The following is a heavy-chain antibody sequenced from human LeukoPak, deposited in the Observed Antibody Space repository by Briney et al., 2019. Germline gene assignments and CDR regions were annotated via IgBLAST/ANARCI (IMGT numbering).Heavy chain of an antibody. Sequence: SETLSLTCTVSGGSISSGSYYWSWIRQPPGKGLEWIGYIHFIGDTYYNPSLKSRVTISVDTSKNQFSLKLSTVTAADTAVYYCARVPRFSSDWIEYRIFDYWGQRTLVTVSS. CDR1: GGSISSGSYY. D-gene: IGHD6-19*01. CDR3: ARVPRFSSDWIEYRIFDY. V-gene: IGHV4-30-4*01. J-gene: IGHJ4*02. CDR2: IHFIGDT.